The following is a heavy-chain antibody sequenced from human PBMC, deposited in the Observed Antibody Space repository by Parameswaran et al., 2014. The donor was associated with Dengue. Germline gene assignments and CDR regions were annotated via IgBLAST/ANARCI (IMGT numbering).Heavy chain of an antibody. J-gene: IGHJ4*02. Sequence: WVRQAPGQGLEWMGRIIPILGIANYAQKFQGRVTITADKSTSTAYMELSSLRSEDTAVYYCARGEIAVASSYYFDYWGQGTLVTVSS. D-gene: IGHD6-19*01. CDR2: IIPILGIA. CDR3: ARGEIAVASSYYFDY. V-gene: IGHV1-69*04.